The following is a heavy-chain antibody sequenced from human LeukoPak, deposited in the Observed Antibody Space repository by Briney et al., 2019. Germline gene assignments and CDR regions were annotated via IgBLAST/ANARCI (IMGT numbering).Heavy chain of an antibody. D-gene: IGHD6-13*01. CDR2: ISGSGGST. J-gene: IGHJ6*04. Sequence: PGGSLRLSCAASGFTFSSYAMSWVRQAPGKGLEWVSAISGSGGSTYYADSVKGRFTISRDNSKNTLYLQMNSLRAEDTAVYYCAKDEGAAAGTFSVMDVWGKGTTVTVSS. CDR1: GFTFSSYA. CDR3: AKDEGAAAGTFSVMDV. V-gene: IGHV3-23*01.